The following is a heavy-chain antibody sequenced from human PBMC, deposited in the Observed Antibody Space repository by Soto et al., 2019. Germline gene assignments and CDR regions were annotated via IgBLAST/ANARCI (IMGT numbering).Heavy chain of an antibody. J-gene: IGHJ1*01. CDR2: ISYDGSNK. Sequence: QPVGSLRLSCAASGFTFSSYGMHWVRQAPGKGLEWVAVISYDGSNKYYADSVKGRFTISRDNSKNTLYLQMNSLRAEDTAVYYCAKGDSSGYYPLLEYFQHWGQGTLVTVSS. V-gene: IGHV3-30*18. D-gene: IGHD3-22*01. CDR3: AKGDSSGYYPLLEYFQH. CDR1: GFTFSSYG.